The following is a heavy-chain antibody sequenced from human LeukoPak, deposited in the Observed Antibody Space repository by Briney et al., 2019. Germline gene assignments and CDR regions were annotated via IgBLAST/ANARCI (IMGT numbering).Heavy chain of an antibody. CDR1: GFTFSSYW. Sequence: GGSLRLSCAASGFTFSSYWMSWVRQAPGKGLEWVANINQDGGEKYYVDSVKGRFTISRDNAKNSLYLQMNSLRAEDTAVYYCARQRRYCSGDNCYQRTFDYWGQGTLVTVSS. J-gene: IGHJ4*02. CDR3: ARQRRYCSGDNCYQRTFDY. CDR2: INQDGGEK. V-gene: IGHV3-7*01. D-gene: IGHD2-15*01.